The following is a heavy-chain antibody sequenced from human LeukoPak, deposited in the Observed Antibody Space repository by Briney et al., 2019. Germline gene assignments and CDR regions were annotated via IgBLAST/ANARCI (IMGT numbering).Heavy chain of an antibody. J-gene: IGHJ4*02. V-gene: IGHV1-8*01. Sequence: GASVKVSCKASGYTFTSYDINWVRQATGQGLEWMGWMNPNSGNTGYAQKFQGRVTMTRNTSISTAYMELSSLRSEDTAVYCCASGGSMVRGVNEDYWGQGTLVTVSS. CDR2: MNPNSGNT. D-gene: IGHD3-10*01. CDR3: ASGGSMVRGVNEDY. CDR1: GYTFTSYD.